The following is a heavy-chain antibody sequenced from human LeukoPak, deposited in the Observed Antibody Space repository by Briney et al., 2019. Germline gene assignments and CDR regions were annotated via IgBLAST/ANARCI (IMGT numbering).Heavy chain of an antibody. D-gene: IGHD5-12*01. V-gene: IGHV4-31*03. CDR3: ARGVGGGYDLGY. CDR1: GGSISSGGYY. J-gene: IGHJ4*02. Sequence: SQTLSLTCTVSGGSISSGGYYWSWIRQHPGKGLEWIGHIYYSGSTYYNPSLKSRVTISVDTSKNQFSLKLSSVTAADTAVYYCARGVGGGYDLGYWGQGTLVTVSS. CDR2: IYYSGST.